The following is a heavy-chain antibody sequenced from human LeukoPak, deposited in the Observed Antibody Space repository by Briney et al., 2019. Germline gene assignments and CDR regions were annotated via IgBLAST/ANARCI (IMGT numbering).Heavy chain of an antibody. CDR3: TRGGRDGFDI. J-gene: IGHJ4*02. V-gene: IGHV3-13*01. Sequence: GGSLRLSCAASGFTFSTYDMHWVRLTAGKGLEWVSGIGTAGDTYYSGSVKGRFIISRENAKSSSYLQMNSLRVGDTALYYCTRGGRDGFDIWGQGTLVTVSS. D-gene: IGHD5-24*01. CDR2: IGTAGDT. CDR1: GFTFSTYD.